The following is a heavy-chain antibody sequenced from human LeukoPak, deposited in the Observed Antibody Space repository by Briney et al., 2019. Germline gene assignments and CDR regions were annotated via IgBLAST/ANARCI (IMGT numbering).Heavy chain of an antibody. Sequence: RPGGSLRLPCAASGFTFSSYGMHWVRQAPGKGLEWVAVISYDGSNKYYADSVKGRFTISRDNSKNTLYLQMNSLRAEDTAVYYCAKESYDYGDYGIDYWGQGTLVTVSS. D-gene: IGHD4-17*01. J-gene: IGHJ4*02. V-gene: IGHV3-30*18. CDR3: AKESYDYGDYGIDY. CDR1: GFTFSSYG. CDR2: ISYDGSNK.